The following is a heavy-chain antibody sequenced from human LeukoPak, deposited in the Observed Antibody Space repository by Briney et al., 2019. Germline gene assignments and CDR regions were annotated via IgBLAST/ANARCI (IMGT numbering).Heavy chain of an antibody. V-gene: IGHV3-53*01. CDR1: GFTVSSNY. CDR2: IYSGGST. D-gene: IGHD6-6*01. Sequence: PGGSLRLSCAASGFTVSSNYMSWVRQAPGKGLEWVSVIYSGGSTYYADSVKGRFTISRDNSKNTLYLQMNSLRAEDTAVYYCARSNSRSIAARSYFDYWGQGTLVTVSS. J-gene: IGHJ4*02. CDR3: ARSNSRSIAARSYFDY.